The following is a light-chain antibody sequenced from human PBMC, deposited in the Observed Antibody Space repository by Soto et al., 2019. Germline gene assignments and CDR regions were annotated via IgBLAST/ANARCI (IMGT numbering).Light chain of an antibody. J-gene: IGKJ4*02. CDR2: NIF. Sequence: EIVMTQSPATLSVSPGERATVSCRASQSVGSDLAWYQQKPGQAPRLVMYNIFTTATGTTTRISGSGSGTSFTLSTSSQHTEDFAVYFCRHYNSCPLRVGGGTKLDXK. CDR1: QSVGSD. CDR3: RHYNSCPLR. V-gene: IGKV3D-15*01.